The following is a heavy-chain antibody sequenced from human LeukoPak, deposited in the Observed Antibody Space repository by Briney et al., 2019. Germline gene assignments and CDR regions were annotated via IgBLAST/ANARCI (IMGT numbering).Heavy chain of an antibody. CDR1: RFTFSNAW. D-gene: IGHD3-9*01. V-gene: IGHV3-15*01. CDR2: IKSKTDGGTT. CDR3: TTQGQEYYDILTGLDY. Sequence: GGSLRLSCAASRFTFSNAWMSWGRQAPGKGREWVGRIKSKTDGGTTDYAAPVKGRVTISRDDSKNTLYLQMNSLKTLDTAVYYCTTQGQEYYDILTGLDYWGQGTLVTVSS. J-gene: IGHJ4*02.